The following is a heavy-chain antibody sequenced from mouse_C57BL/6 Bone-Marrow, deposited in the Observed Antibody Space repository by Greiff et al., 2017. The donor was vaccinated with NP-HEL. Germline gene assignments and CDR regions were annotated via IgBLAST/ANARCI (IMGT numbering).Heavy chain of an antibody. CDR1: GYTFTSYW. CDR2: IYPGSGST. V-gene: IGHV1-55*01. CDR3: AREGGGYLYDGYFYAMDY. Sequence: QVQLQQPGAELVKPGASVKMSCKASGYTFTSYWITWVKQRPGPGLEWIGDIYPGSGSTNYNEKFKSKATLTVDPSSSTAYMHLSSLTSEDSAVYYCAREGGGYLYDGYFYAMDYWGQGTSVTVSS. D-gene: IGHD2-3*01. J-gene: IGHJ4*01.